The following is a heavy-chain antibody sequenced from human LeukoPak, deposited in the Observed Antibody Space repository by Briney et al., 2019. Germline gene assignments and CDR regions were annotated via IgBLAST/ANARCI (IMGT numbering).Heavy chain of an antibody. J-gene: IGHJ4*02. CDR1: GDSISDYY. D-gene: IGHD2-8*01. CDR3: ARLMEGDYFDY. CDR2: IYYSGST. Sequence: PSETLSLTCTVSGDSISDYYWSWIRQPPGEALEWIGYIYYSGSTNYNPSLKSRLTISIDTSKNQFSLKLSSATAADTAVYYCARLMEGDYFDYWGQGTLVTVSS. V-gene: IGHV4-59*01.